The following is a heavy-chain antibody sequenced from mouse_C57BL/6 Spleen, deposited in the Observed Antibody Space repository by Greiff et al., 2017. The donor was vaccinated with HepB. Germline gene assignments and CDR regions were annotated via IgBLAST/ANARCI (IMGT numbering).Heavy chain of an antibody. V-gene: IGHV1-26*01. CDR3: ARGGYDYDDAGDD. D-gene: IGHD2-4*01. J-gene: IGHJ4*01. CDR2: INPNNGGT. Sequence: EVQLQQSGPELVKPGASVKISCKASGYTFTDYYMNWVKQSHGKSLEWIGDINPNNGGTSYNQKFKGKATLTVDKSSSTAYMELRSLTSEDSAVYYCARGGYDYDDAGDDWGQGTSVTVSS. CDR1: GYTFTDYY.